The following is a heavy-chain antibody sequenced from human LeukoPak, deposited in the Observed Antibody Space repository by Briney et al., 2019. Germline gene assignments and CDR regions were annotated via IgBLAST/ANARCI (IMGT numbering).Heavy chain of an antibody. CDR3: ARDGDGYNLD. V-gene: IGHV1-2*02. Sequence: ASVKVSCKASGYTFTGYYLHWVRQAPGQGLEWVGGINSNNGDTHYAQNFQGRVTMTRDTSISTAYMELSRLGSDDTAVYYCARDGDGYNLDWGQGTLVAVSS. CDR1: GYTFTGYY. J-gene: IGHJ4*02. CDR2: INSNNGDT. D-gene: IGHD5-24*01.